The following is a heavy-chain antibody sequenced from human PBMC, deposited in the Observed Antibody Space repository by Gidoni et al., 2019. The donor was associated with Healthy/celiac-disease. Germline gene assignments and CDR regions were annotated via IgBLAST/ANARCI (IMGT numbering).Heavy chain of an antibody. D-gene: IGHD4-17*01. CDR1: GFTFSSYA. CDR3: AKDGRAWRHGDFRDAFDI. J-gene: IGHJ3*02. Sequence: EVQLLESGGGLVQPGGSLRLSCAASGFTFSSYAMSWVRQAPGKGLEWVSAISGSCGSTYYADSVKGRFTISRDNSKNTLYLQMNSLRAEDTAVYYCAKDGRAWRHGDFRDAFDIWGQGTMVTVSS. CDR2: ISGSCGST. V-gene: IGHV3-23*01.